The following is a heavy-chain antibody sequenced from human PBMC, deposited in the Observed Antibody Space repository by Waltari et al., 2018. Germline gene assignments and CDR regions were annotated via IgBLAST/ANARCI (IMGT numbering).Heavy chain of an antibody. V-gene: IGHV3-23*01. CDR1: GFTFSSYT. Sequence: EVQLLESGGGLVQPGGSLRLSCAASGFTFSSYTMSWVRRAPGNGLEWVSAIGGSGGSTYYADSVKVRFTLSRDNSKNTLYLQMNSLRADDTAVYYCAKDDFSQWELHTNWGQGTLVTVSS. J-gene: IGHJ4*02. D-gene: IGHD1-26*01. CDR2: IGGSGGST. CDR3: AKDDFSQWELHTN.